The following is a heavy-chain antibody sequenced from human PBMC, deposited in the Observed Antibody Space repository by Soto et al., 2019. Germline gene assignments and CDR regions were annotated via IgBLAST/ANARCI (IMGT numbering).Heavy chain of an antibody. CDR3: AVVLGVLDIVTGYYKAGYFDC. V-gene: IGHV4-61*01. CDR2: IYYSGST. D-gene: IGHD3-9*01. CDR1: GGSVSSGSYY. Sequence: PSETLSLTCTVSGGSVSSGSYYWSWIRQPPVKGLEWIGYIYYSGSTNYNPSLTSRVTISIDTSNNQSSLKLSSVTAADTAVSYCAVVLGVLDIVTGYYKAGYFDCWGRGTLV. J-gene: IGHJ4*01.